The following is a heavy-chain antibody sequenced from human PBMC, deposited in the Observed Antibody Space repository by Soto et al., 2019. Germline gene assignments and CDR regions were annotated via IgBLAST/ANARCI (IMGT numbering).Heavy chain of an antibody. CDR2: INWNDDK. CDR3: SQRVGSRGSFDY. V-gene: IGHV2-5*01. CDR1: GCSLTTGGVR. J-gene: IGHJ4*02. D-gene: IGHD6-25*01. Sequence: SGPTLANPTPTLPLTCTFSGCSLTTGGVRVGWTPQSPGKALEWLASINWNDDKRYSPSLKSRVTITKDNSKKQVVLTMTNVDPVDTATYFCSQRVGSRGSFDYWGQGTMVTVSS.